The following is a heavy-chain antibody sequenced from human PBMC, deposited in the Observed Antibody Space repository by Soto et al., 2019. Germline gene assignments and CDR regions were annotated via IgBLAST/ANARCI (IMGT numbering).Heavy chain of an antibody. Sequence: QTGGSLNLSCAASGFPFIIYWMNWVRQAPGKGLEWVANINQDGSETYYVDSVKGRFTISRDNAKNSLYLQMNRLRAEETDVYYCERDVEKRGNFDFWIGSLYWGQGTLVTVSS. CDR3: ERDVEKRGNFDFWIGSLY. D-gene: IGHD3-3*01. CDR1: GFPFIIYW. J-gene: IGHJ4*02. CDR2: INQDGSET. V-gene: IGHV3-7*01.